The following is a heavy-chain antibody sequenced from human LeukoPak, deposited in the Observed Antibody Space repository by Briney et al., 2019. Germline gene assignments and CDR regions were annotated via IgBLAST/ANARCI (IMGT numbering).Heavy chain of an antibody. J-gene: IGHJ4*02. CDR1: GFTFSSYW. CDR3: AREDYDYVWGSYRKSLDY. V-gene: IGHV3-74*01. D-gene: IGHD3-16*02. CDR2: IKSDGSTT. Sequence: PGGSLRLSCAASGFTFSSYWMHWVRQAPGKGLVWVSRIKSDGSTTTYADSVKGRFTISRDNAKNTLYLQMNSLRDEDTAVYYCAREDYDYVWGSYRKSLDYWGQGTLVTVSS.